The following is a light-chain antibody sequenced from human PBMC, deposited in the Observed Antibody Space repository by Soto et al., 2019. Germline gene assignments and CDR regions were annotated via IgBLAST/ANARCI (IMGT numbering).Light chain of an antibody. Sequence: QSVLTQPPSASGTPGQRVTISCSGSSSNIGSNFVYWYQQFPGTAPKLLIYRSDQRPSGVPDRFSGSKSGTSASLAISGLRSEDESDYYCCSFASSSTYVFGTGTKLTVL. J-gene: IGLJ1*01. CDR2: RSD. V-gene: IGLV1-47*01. CDR1: SSNIGSNF. CDR3: CSFASSSTYV.